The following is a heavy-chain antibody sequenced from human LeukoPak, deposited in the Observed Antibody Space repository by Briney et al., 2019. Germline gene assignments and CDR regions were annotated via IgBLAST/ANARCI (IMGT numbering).Heavy chain of an antibody. CDR2: IYYSGRT. D-gene: IGHD5-12*01. V-gene: IGHV4-31*03. Sequence: SQTLSLTCTVSGGSISSGGYYWSWIRQPPGKGLEWIGYIYYSGRTYYNPSLKSRVTISVDTSKNQFSLKLSYVAAADTAVYYCARAGSGYEYYFDYWGQGTLVTVSS. CDR3: ARAGSGYEYYFDY. CDR1: GGSISSGGYY. J-gene: IGHJ4*02.